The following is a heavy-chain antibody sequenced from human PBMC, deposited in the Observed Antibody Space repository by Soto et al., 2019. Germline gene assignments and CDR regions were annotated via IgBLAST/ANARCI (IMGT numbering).Heavy chain of an antibody. CDR2: INAGSGNT. J-gene: IGHJ3*02. CDR1: GYTFSAYT. Sequence: QAQLVQSGAEMKKPGASVKVSCKATGYTFSAYTMHWVRQAPRQSLEWMGWINAGSGNTKYSQNFQGRVSITRDTSASTVYMELTGLTSEDTAVYYCARDTETLGPRANDALDIWGQGTMVTVSS. D-gene: IGHD3-3*02. CDR3: ARDTETLGPRANDALDI. V-gene: IGHV1-3*01.